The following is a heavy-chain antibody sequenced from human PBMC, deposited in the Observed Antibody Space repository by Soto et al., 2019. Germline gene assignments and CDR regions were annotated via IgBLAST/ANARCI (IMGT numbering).Heavy chain of an antibody. CDR2: INQDGSEK. CDR3: ARGVGVVLVAGFDY. J-gene: IGHJ4*02. D-gene: IGHD6-19*01. V-gene: IGHV3-7*01. Sequence: GGSLRLSCAASGFTFSSYAMSWVRQAPGRGLEWVANINQDGSEKYYADSVKGRFAISRDNTKNLLSLQMNSLRAEDTAIYYGARGVGVVLVAGFDYWGQGALVTVSS. CDR1: GFTFSSYA.